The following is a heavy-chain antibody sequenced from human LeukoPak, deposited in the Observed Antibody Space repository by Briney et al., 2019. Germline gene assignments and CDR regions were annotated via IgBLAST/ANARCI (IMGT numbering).Heavy chain of an antibody. CDR3: ARAKQQPYPSFDY. J-gene: IGHJ4*02. CDR1: GGTFSSYA. Sequence: GASVKVSCKASGGTFSSYAISWVRQAPGQGLEWMGGIIPIFGTANYAQKFQGRVTITADKSTSTAYMELSSLRSEDTAVYYCARAKQQPYPSFDYWGQGTLATVSS. V-gene: IGHV1-69*06. CDR2: IIPIFGTA. D-gene: IGHD6-13*01.